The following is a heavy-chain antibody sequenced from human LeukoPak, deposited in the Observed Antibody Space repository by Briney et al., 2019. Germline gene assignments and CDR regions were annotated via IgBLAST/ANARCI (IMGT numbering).Heavy chain of an antibody. Sequence: QSGGSLSLSCEGSGFSLRCHAMNWVRQAPGKGLERVSAISGSAGGGRTYYADSVRGRFTISRDNSKNTVFLQMHSLRADDTALYYCARERSSVWYRSDFDIWGQGAMVTVSS. D-gene: IGHD6-19*01. J-gene: IGHJ3*02. CDR1: GFSLRCHA. CDR2: ISGSAGGGRT. V-gene: IGHV3-23*01. CDR3: ARERSSVWYRSDFDI.